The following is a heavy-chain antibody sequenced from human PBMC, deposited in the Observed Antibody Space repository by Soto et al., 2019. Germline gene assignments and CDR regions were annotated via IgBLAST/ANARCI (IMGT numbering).Heavy chain of an antibody. CDR1: GGSISGYY. Sequence: PSETLSLTCTVSGGSISGYYWSWIRQPPGKGLEWIGYIYYSGSTNYNPSLKSRVTISVDTSKNQFSLKLSSVTAADTAVYYCARASGPAVYDSSGYFDYWGQGTLVTVSS. V-gene: IGHV4-59*01. CDR2: IYYSGST. J-gene: IGHJ4*02. CDR3: ARASGPAVYDSSGYFDY. D-gene: IGHD3-22*01.